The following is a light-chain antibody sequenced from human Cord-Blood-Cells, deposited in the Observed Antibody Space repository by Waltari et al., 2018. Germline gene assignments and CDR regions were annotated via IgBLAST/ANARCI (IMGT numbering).Light chain of an antibody. CDR1: QSVLYSSNNKNY. CDR2: WAS. Sequence: DIVMTQSPDSLAVSLGERATINCKSSQSVLYSSNNKNYLAWYQQTPGQPPKLLIYWASARGSGVPDRFSGSGSRTDFTLTISSLQAEDVAVYYCQQYYSTPWTFGQGTKVEIK. CDR3: QQYYSTPWT. J-gene: IGKJ1*01. V-gene: IGKV4-1*01.